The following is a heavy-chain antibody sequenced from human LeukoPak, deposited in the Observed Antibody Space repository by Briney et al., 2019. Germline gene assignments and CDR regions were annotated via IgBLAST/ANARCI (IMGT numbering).Heavy chain of an antibody. D-gene: IGHD1-1*01. CDR3: ARRGYKTGTPRDDAFDI. J-gene: IGHJ3*02. Sequence: ASVKVSCKASGGTFSSYAISWVRQAPGQGLEWMGWISGYSGNTNYAQKLQGRVTMTTDTSTSTAYMGLRSLSSDDTAVYYCARRGYKTGTPRDDAFDIWGQGTMVTVSS. V-gene: IGHV1-18*01. CDR1: GGTFSSYA. CDR2: ISGYSGNT.